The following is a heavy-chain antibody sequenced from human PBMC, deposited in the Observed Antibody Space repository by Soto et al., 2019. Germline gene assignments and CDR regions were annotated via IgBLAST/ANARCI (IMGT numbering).Heavy chain of an antibody. Sequence: ASVKVSCKASGYTFTSYYMHWVRQAPGQGLEWMGIINPSGGSTSYAQKFQGRVTITRDTSASTAYMELSSLRSEDTAVYYCARGLFMVRGVIITSLHFDYWGQGTLVTVSS. J-gene: IGHJ4*02. CDR3: ARGLFMVRGVIITSLHFDY. CDR1: GYTFTSYY. V-gene: IGHV1-46*01. D-gene: IGHD3-10*01. CDR2: INPSGGST.